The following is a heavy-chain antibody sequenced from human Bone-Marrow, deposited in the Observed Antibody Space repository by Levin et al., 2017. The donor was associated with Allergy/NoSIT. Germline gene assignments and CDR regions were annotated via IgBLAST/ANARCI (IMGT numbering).Heavy chain of an antibody. V-gene: IGHV3-23*01. CDR2: ISGSGGSP. CDR3: AKEGPSGGATTYFQH. D-gene: IGHD1-26*01. Sequence: GGSLRLSCAASGFTFRSYAMSWVRQAPGKGLEWVSAISGSGGSPYYADSVKGRFTISRDNSKNTLYLQMNSLRAEDTAAYYCAKEGPSGGATTYFQHWGNGTLVTVSS. CDR1: GFTFRSYA. J-gene: IGHJ1*01.